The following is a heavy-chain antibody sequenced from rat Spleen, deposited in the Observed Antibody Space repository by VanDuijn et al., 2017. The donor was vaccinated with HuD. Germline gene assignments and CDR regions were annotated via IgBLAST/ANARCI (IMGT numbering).Heavy chain of an antibody. J-gene: IGHJ2*01. CDR3: SKGLGWD. V-gene: IGHV5-58*01. CDR2: INPDGGIT. D-gene: IGHD5-1*01. CDR1: GFTFSAHW. Sequence: EVQLVESGGGLVQPGSSLKLSCIASGFTFSAHWMYWVRQAPGRGLEWISCINPDGGITYYHDSVTGRFTVSRDNAENTVYLQMNSLKSEDTATYFCSKGLGWDWGQGVMVTVSS.